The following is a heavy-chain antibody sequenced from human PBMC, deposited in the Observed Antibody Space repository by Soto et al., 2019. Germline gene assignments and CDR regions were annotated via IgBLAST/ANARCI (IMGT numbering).Heavy chain of an antibody. CDR3: AREAGTWHLPLNWFDP. D-gene: IGHD6-19*01. V-gene: IGHV3-48*02. Sequence: GGSLRLSCAASGCMVSSNYMSWVRQAPGKGLEWVSYISSSSSTIYYADSVKGRFTISRDNAKNSLYLQMNSLRDEDTAVYYCAREAGTWHLPLNWFDPWGQGT. CDR1: GCMVSSNY. J-gene: IGHJ5*02. CDR2: ISSSSSTI.